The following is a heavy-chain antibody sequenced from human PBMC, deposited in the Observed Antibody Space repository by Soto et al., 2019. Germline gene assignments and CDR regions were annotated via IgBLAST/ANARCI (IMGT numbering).Heavy chain of an antibody. V-gene: IGHV1-46*01. CDR2: INPSGGST. Sequence: QVQLVQSGAEVKKPGASVKVSCKASGYTFTSYYMHWVRQAPGQGLEWMGIINPSGGSTSYAQKFQGRVTMTRDTSTSTVYMELSSLRSEDTAVYYCARDPGYSSSWYGYYYYGMDVWGQGTTVTVSS. J-gene: IGHJ6*02. CDR1: GYTFTSYY. CDR3: ARDPGYSSSWYGYYYYGMDV. D-gene: IGHD6-13*01.